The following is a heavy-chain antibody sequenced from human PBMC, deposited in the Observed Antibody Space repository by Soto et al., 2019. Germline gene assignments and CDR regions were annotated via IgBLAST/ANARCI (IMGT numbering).Heavy chain of an antibody. Sequence: SDTLSLTCAVPGYSISRGYYWGWIRQPPGKGLEWIGSIYHSGSTYYNKSLKSRVTISVDKYKNQFSLKLSSVTAADTAVYYCAKTYYYDSSGYYYHAFDIWGQGTMVT. CDR3: AKTYYYDSSGYYYHAFDI. V-gene: IGHV4-38-2*01. CDR1: GYSISRGYY. CDR2: IYHSGST. D-gene: IGHD3-22*01. J-gene: IGHJ3*02.